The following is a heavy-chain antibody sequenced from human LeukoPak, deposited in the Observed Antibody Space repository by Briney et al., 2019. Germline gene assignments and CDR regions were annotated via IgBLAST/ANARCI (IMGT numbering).Heavy chain of an antibody. J-gene: IGHJ4*02. CDR3: TRELPWGPADY. D-gene: IGHD7-27*01. V-gene: IGHV6-1*01. Sequence: SQTLSLTCAISGDSVSSNSAVWGWNRQSPSRGLEWLGRTYYRSKWYNDYAVSLKSRITINPDTSKNQVSLQLNSVTPEDTAVYYCTRELPWGPADYWGQGTLVTVSS. CDR2: TYYRSKWYN. CDR1: GDSVSSNSAV.